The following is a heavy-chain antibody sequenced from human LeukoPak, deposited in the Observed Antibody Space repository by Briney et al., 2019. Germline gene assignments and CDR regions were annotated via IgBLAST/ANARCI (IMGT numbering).Heavy chain of an antibody. D-gene: IGHD6-6*01. CDR2: IYYSGST. CDR3: ARQQYRSYYYYYYMDV. V-gene: IGHV4-59*01. J-gene: IGHJ6*03. CDR1: GGSISSYY. Sequence: SETLSLTCTVSGGSISSYYWSWIRQPPGKGLEWIGYIYYSGSTNYNPSLKSRVTISVDTSKNQFSLKLSSVTAADTAVYYCARQQYRSYYYYYYMDVWGKGTTVTVSS.